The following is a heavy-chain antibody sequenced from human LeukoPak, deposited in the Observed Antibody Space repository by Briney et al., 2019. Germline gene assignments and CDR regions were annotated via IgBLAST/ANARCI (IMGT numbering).Heavy chain of an antibody. Sequence: PGGSLRLSCESSVFRFSYYEMSWVRQAPGKGLEGLSYINSGGSGIHYAGSVNGRFTISRDNAKNSLYLQMNSLRVEDTAVYYCAAVGRAGHPGYWGQGTLVTVSS. CDR2: INSGGSGI. CDR3: AAVGRAGHPGY. V-gene: IGHV3-48*03. J-gene: IGHJ4*02. CDR1: VFRFSYYE. D-gene: IGHD2-2*01.